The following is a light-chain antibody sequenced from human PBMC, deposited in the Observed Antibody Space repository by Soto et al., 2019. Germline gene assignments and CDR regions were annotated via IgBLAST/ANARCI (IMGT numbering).Light chain of an antibody. V-gene: IGKV3-11*01. J-gene: IGKJ1*01. CDR3: QEYDNWPLWT. Sequence: EIVLIQSPATLSLSPGERATLSCRASQSVSSYLAWYQQKPGQAPRLLIYDASTRATGIPARFSGSGSGADFTLTISSLEPEDFAVYYCQEYDNWPLWTFGQGTKVDIK. CDR1: QSVSSY. CDR2: DAS.